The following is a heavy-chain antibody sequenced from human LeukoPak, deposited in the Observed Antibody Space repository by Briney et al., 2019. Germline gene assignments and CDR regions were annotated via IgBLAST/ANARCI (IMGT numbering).Heavy chain of an antibody. CDR1: GFTVSSNY. CDR2: IYSGGTT. V-gene: IGHV3-53*01. D-gene: IGHD4-17*01. Sequence: GGSLKLSCPASGFTVSSNYMSWFRQAPGKGLEWVSVIYSGGTTYYADSVKGRFTISRDNSNNTLYLQMNSLRAEDTAVYYCARGPVTRFEIWGQGTMVTVSS. CDR3: ARGPVTRFEI. J-gene: IGHJ3*02.